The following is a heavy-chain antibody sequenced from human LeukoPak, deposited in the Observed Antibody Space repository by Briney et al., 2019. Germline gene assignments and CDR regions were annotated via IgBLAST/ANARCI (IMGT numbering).Heavy chain of an antibody. D-gene: IGHD3-10*01. Sequence: SETLSLTCAVSGGSISSNNWWSWVRQPPGKGLEWIGEIYHSGSTNYNPSLKSRVTISVDKSKNQFSLKLNSVTAADTAVYYCATPRESYYGSGSYPPAFDIWGQGTMATVSS. CDR2: IYHSGST. CDR3: ATPRESYYGSGSYPPAFDI. V-gene: IGHV4-4*02. J-gene: IGHJ3*02. CDR1: GGSISSNNW.